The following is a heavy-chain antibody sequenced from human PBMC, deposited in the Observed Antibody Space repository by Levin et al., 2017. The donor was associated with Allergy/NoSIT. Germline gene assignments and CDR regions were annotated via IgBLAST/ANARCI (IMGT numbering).Heavy chain of an antibody. J-gene: IGHJ4*02. D-gene: IGHD3-3*01. CDR2: IRRDATT. V-gene: IGHV3-53*01. CDR3: AKDLVPEC. CDR1: GFSVSSND. Sequence: GGSLRLSCAASGFSVSSNDLNWVRQAPGKGLECVAHIRRDATTYYVDSVKGRFTISRDSSKNTLYLQMNSLRVEDTAIYYCAKDLVPECWGQGTQVTVSS.